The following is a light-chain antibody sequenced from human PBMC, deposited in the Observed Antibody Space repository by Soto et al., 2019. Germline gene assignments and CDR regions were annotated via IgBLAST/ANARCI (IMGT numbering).Light chain of an antibody. CDR2: LGS. CDR3: MQALQTPWT. Sequence: IVMTQSPLSLPVTPGEPASISCRSSQSLLHSNGYNYLDWYLQKPGQSPQLLISLGSNRASGVPDRFSGSGSGTDFTLKISRVEAEDVGLYFCMQALQTPWTFGQGTKLEIK. V-gene: IGKV2-28*01. J-gene: IGKJ2*01. CDR1: QSLLHSNGYNY.